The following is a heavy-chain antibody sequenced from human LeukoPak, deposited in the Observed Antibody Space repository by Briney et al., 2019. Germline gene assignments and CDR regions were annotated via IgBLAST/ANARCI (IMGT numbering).Heavy chain of an antibody. CDR1: DDSITMYY. CDR3: ARTSTTVTTWSFDY. CDR2: IYYSGST. J-gene: IGHJ4*02. Sequence: SETLSLTCSVSDDSITMYYWTWIRQPPGKGLEWIGYIYYSGSTNYNPSLKSRVTISVDTSKNQFSLKLSSVAAADTAVYYCARTSTTVTTWSFDYWGQGTLVTVAS. V-gene: IGHV4-59*01. D-gene: IGHD4-17*01.